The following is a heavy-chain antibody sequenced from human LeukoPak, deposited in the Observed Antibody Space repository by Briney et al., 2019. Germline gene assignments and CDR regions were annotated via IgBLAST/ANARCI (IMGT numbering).Heavy chain of an antibody. Sequence: SVKVSCKASGYTFTGYYMHWVRQAPGQGLEWMGGIIPIFGTANYAQKFQGRVTITADKSTSTAYMELSSLRSEDTAVYYCATVRVVGAASDHWGQGTLVTVSS. CDR2: IIPIFGTA. J-gene: IGHJ4*02. V-gene: IGHV1-69*06. D-gene: IGHD1-26*01. CDR3: ATVRVVGAASDH. CDR1: GYTFTGYY.